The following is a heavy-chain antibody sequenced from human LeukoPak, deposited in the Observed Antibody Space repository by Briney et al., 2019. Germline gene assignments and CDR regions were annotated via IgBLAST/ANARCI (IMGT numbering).Heavy chain of an antibody. D-gene: IGHD5-12*01. CDR2: IKQDGSDK. J-gene: IGHJ1*01. V-gene: IGHV3-7*03. Sequence: GGSLRLSCAASGFTFSSYWMSWVRQAPGKGLEWVANIKQDGSDKCYVDSAKGRFTISRDNAKNLLYLQINSLRAEDTAVYYCARYSGYGGAEYFQHWGQGTLVTVSS. CDR3: ARYSGYGGAEYFQH. CDR1: GFTFSSYW.